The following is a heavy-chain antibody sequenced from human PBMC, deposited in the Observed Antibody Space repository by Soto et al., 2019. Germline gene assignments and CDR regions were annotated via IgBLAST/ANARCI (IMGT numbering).Heavy chain of an antibody. J-gene: IGHJ5*02. CDR3: ARDLLSRAAAASWFDP. D-gene: IGHD6-13*01. V-gene: IGHV1-18*01. CDR2: ISAYNGNT. Sequence: ASVKVSCKASGYTFTNFGIRWVRQAPGQGLEWMGWISAYNGNTNYAQKLQGRVTMTTDTSTSTAYMELRSLRSDDTAVYYCARDLLSRAAAASWFDPWGQGTLVTVSS. CDR1: GYTFTNFG.